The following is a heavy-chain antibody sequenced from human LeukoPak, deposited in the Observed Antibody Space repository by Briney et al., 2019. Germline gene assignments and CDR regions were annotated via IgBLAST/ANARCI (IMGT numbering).Heavy chain of an antibody. J-gene: IGHJ4*02. Sequence: GASVKVSCKASGYTFTSYYMHWVRQAPGQGLEWMGIINPSGGSTSYAQKFQGRVTMTRDTSTSTVYMELSSLRSEDTAVYYCARGYLYYYDSSGLFDYWGLGTLVTVSP. CDR2: INPSGGST. D-gene: IGHD3-22*01. V-gene: IGHV1-46*01. CDR3: ARGYLYYYDSSGLFDY. CDR1: GYTFTSYY.